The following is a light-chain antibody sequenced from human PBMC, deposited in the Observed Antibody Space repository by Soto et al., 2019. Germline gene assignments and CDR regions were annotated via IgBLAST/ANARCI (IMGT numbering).Light chain of an antibody. Sequence: EIVMTQSPATLSVSPGERATLSCRASQSVSSNLAWYQQKPGQAPRLLIYGASTRATGIPARFSGSGSGTEFTPTISSQQSEDFAVYYCQQYKNWPWTFGQGTKVEIK. CDR1: QSVSSN. CDR3: QQYKNWPWT. V-gene: IGKV3-15*01. CDR2: GAS. J-gene: IGKJ1*01.